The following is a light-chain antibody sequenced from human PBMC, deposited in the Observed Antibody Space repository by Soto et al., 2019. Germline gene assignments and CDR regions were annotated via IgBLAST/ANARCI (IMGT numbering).Light chain of an antibody. CDR2: RAS. V-gene: IGKV1-5*03. CDR1: QSISSW. CDR3: QQYNSSSSWT. J-gene: IGKJ1*01. Sequence: DIQMTQSPSTLPASVGDRVTITCRASQSISSWLAWYQQKPGKGPKLLIYRASRLESVVPSRFSGSGSGTEFTLTISSLQPEDFATYYCQQYNSSSSWTFGQGTTVDIK.